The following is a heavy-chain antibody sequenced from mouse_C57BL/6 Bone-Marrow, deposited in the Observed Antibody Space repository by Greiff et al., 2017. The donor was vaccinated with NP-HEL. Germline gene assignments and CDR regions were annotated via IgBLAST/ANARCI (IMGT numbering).Heavy chain of an antibody. D-gene: IGHD1-1*01. J-gene: IGHJ1*03. V-gene: IGHV1-15*01. CDR2: IDPETGGT. Sequence: QVQLQQSGAELVRPGASVTLSCKASGYTFTDYEMHWVKQTPVHGLEWIGAIDPETGGTAYNQKFKGKAILTADKSSSTAYMQLSSLTSEDSAVYYCARTGNYYGSSGYFDVWGTGTTVTVSS. CDR3: ARTGNYYGSSGYFDV. CDR1: GYTFTDYE.